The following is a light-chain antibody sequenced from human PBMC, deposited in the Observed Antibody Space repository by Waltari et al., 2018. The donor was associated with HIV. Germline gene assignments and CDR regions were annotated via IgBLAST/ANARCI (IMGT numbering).Light chain of an antibody. CDR1: ESVLYSSNNKTY. Sequence: DIVMSQSPDSLAVSLGARAPVYCKSSESVLYSSNNKTYVAWFQQKPGQPPKLLIYWTFTRGSGVPDRFSGSGSGTQFTLTISNLQAEDVAVYYCQQYYSSPYTFGQGTKVEIK. CDR3: QQYYSSPYT. V-gene: IGKV4-1*01. J-gene: IGKJ2*01. CDR2: WTF.